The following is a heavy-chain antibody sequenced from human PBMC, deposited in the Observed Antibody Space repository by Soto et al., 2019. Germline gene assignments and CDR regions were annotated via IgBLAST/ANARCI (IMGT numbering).Heavy chain of an antibody. Sequence: SETLSLTCTVSGGSISSSSYYWGWIRQPPGKGLEWIGSIYYSGSTYYNPSLKSRVTISVDTSKNQFSLKLSSVTAADTAVYYCARVSGGSSSSLDYYYYGMDVWGQGTTVTVSS. D-gene: IGHD6-6*01. CDR2: IYYSGST. V-gene: IGHV4-39*01. CDR3: ARVSGGSSSSLDYYYYGMDV. CDR1: GGSISSSSYY. J-gene: IGHJ6*02.